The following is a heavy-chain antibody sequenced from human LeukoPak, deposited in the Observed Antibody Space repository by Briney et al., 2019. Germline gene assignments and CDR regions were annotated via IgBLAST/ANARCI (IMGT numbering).Heavy chain of an antibody. CDR2: IWYDGSNK. D-gene: IGHD6-13*01. J-gene: IGHJ4*02. Sequence: GRSLRLSCAASGFTFSSYGMHWVRQAPGKGLEWVAVIWYDGSNKCYADSVKGRFTISRDNSKNTLYLQMNSLRAEDTAVYYCARDGTYSSSWYPRWGQGTLVTVSS. CDR3: ARDGTYSSSWYPR. V-gene: IGHV3-33*01. CDR1: GFTFSSYG.